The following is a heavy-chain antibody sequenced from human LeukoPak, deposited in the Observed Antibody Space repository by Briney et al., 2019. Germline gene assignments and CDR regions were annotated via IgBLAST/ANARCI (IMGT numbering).Heavy chain of an antibody. D-gene: IGHD5-18*01. CDR3: ARVDTAMGEFDY. V-gene: IGHV3-66*01. CDR2: IYSGGST. J-gene: IGHJ4*02. Sequence: GGSLRLSCAASGFTVSSNYMSWVRQAPGKGLEWVSVIYSGGSTYYADSVKGRFTISRDNSKNTLYLQMNTLRAEDTAVYYCARVDTAMGEFDYWGQGTLVTVSS. CDR1: GFTVSSNY.